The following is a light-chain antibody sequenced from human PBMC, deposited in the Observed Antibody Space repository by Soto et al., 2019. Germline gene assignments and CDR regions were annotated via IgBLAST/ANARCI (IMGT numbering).Light chain of an antibody. CDR1: SSDVGGYNY. Sequence: QSMLTQPASVSGSPGQSITISCTGTSSDVGGYNYVSWYQQHPGKAPKFMIYDVSNRPSGVSNRFSGSKSGNTASLTISGLQAEDEADYYCCSYTTSNTRQIVFGTGTKVTDL. CDR3: CSYTTSNTRQIV. V-gene: IGLV2-14*01. J-gene: IGLJ1*01. CDR2: DVS.